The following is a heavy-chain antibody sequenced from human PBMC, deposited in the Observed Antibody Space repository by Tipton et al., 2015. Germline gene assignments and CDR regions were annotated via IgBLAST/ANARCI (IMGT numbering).Heavy chain of an antibody. D-gene: IGHD3-16*02. CDR2: IHHSGTT. J-gene: IGHJ4*01. Sequence: TLSLTCTVSNGSISGYYWSWIRQPPGKGLEWIGYIHHSGTTNYNFSLKSLVTISVDTSENQFSLNLSSVTAADTAMYYCARHFKFGGVIAFDFWGQGTLVTVSS. V-gene: IGHV4-59*01. CDR3: ARHFKFGGVIAFDF. CDR1: NGSISGYY.